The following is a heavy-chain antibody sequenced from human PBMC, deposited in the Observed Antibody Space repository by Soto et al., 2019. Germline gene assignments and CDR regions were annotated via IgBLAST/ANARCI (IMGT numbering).Heavy chain of an antibody. CDR2: IYHSGST. CDR1: GGSISSSNW. V-gene: IGHV4-4*02. Sequence: SETLSLTCAVSGGSISSSNWWSWVRQPPGKGLEWIGEIYHSGSTNYSPSLKSRVTISVDTSKNQFSLKLSSVTAADTAVYYCARSYGDYVFDYWGQGTLVTVSS. J-gene: IGHJ4*02. D-gene: IGHD4-17*01. CDR3: ARSYGDYVFDY.